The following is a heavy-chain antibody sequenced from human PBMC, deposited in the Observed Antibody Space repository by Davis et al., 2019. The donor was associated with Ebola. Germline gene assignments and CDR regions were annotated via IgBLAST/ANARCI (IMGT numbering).Heavy chain of an antibody. CDR3: AREGRSGYSNWFDP. CDR2: INHSGST. D-gene: IGHD3-22*01. Sequence: SETLSLTCAVYGGSFSGYYWTWIRQPPGKGLEWIGEINHSGSTNYNPSLKSRVTISVDTSKNQFSLKLSSVTAAETAVYYCAREGRSGYSNWFDPWGQGTLVTVSS. CDR1: GGSFSGYY. V-gene: IGHV4-34*01. J-gene: IGHJ5*02.